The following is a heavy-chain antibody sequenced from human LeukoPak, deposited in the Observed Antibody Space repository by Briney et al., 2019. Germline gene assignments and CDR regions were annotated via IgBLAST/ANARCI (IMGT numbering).Heavy chain of an antibody. J-gene: IGHJ4*02. CDR3: AKDLN. Sequence: GGSLRLSCTTSGFTFASLGMHWVRQAPGKGLEWVAFVEHDGTTKYYADSVKGRFSISRDNLKNTLYLQMNSLRAEDTAVYYCAKDLNWGQGTLVTVSS. V-gene: IGHV3-30*02. CDR2: VEHDGTTK. CDR1: GFTFASLG.